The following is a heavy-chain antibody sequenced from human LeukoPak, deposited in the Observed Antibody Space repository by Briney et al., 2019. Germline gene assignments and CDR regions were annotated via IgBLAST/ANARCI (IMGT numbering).Heavy chain of an antibody. Sequence: SETLSLTCTVSSDSISTSAYYWGWIRQPPGKGLEWIGSFYRGNTYYNPSLKSRLTVSGDTSKNEFSLRLTSVTAADTAVYYCARQGGPNYDILTGYYIGVVWFFDSWGQGTPVTVSS. CDR2: FYRGNT. CDR1: SDSISTSAYY. D-gene: IGHD3-9*01. V-gene: IGHV4-39*01. J-gene: IGHJ4*02. CDR3: ARQGGPNYDILTGYYIGVVWFFDS.